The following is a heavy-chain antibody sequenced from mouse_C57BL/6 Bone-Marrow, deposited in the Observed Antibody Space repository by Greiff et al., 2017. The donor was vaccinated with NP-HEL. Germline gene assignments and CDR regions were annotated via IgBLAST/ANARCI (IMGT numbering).Heavy chain of an antibody. V-gene: IGHV1-66*01. Sequence: VQLQQSGPELVKPGASVKISCKASGYSFTSYYIHWVKQRPGQGLEWIGWIYPGSGNTKYNEKFKGKATLTADTSSSTAYMQLSSLTSEDSAVYYCASTTVVAPYAMDYWGQGTSVTVSS. CDR3: ASTTVVAPYAMDY. D-gene: IGHD1-1*01. J-gene: IGHJ4*01. CDR1: GYSFTSYY. CDR2: IYPGSGNT.